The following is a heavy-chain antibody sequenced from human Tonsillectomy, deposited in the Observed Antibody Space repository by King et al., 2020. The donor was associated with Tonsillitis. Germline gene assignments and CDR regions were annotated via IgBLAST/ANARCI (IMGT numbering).Heavy chain of an antibody. CDR3: ARETEAIGPDYFDY. CDR1: GYTFTSYY. V-gene: IGHV1-46*01. J-gene: IGHJ4*02. Sequence: QLVQSGAEVKKPGASVKVSCKASGYTFTSYYMNWVRQAPGQGLEWMGIIYPSGGSASYAQKFQGRVTMTRDTSTSTVYMELSSLRSEDTAVYFCARETEAIGPDYFDYWGQGTPVTVSS. D-gene: IGHD2-21*01. CDR2: IYPSGGSA.